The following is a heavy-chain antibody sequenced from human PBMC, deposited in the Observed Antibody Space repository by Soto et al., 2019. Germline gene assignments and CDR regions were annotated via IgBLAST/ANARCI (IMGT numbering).Heavy chain of an antibody. CDR2: VKEDGSEL. V-gene: IGHV3-7*01. D-gene: IGHD3-16*01. J-gene: IGHJ4*02. Sequence: GGSLRLSCAVSGFNVMSYWMSWVRQAPGKGLEWVASVKEDGSELYYLHSVRGRFSISRDSAGNALHLTMNYLSAEDTGVYFCARDIGFDYVNWGPGIPVPVSS. CDR3: ARDIGFDYVN. CDR1: GFNVMSYW.